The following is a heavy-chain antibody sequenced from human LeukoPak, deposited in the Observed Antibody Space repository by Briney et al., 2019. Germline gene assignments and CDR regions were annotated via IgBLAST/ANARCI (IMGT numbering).Heavy chain of an antibody. V-gene: IGHV4-59*01. CDR2: IYYSGST. CDR3: ARGGGTPRLFDY. J-gene: IGHJ4*02. CDR1: GGSISSYY. D-gene: IGHD1-1*01. Sequence: SETLSLTCTVSGGSISSYYWSWIRQPPGKGLEWIGSIYYSGSTNYNPSLKSRVTISVDTSKNQFSLKLSSVTAADTAVYYCARGGGTPRLFDYWGQGTLVTVSS.